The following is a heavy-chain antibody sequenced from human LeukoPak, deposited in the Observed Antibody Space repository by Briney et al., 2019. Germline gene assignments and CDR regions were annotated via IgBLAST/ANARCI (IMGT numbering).Heavy chain of an antibody. V-gene: IGHV4-39*01. CDR1: GVSIDSRGSY. Sequence: SETLSLTCTVSGVSIDSRGSYWGWIRPPPGKGLEWIGCAYYGGDAYYNPSLKSRVTISADLFKYQFSLSLISVTAADTALYYCARLFSRGWPYYYGLGAWGQGTTVTVSS. CDR2: AYYGGDA. J-gene: IGHJ6*02. CDR3: ARLFSRGWPYYYGLGA. D-gene: IGHD6-19*01.